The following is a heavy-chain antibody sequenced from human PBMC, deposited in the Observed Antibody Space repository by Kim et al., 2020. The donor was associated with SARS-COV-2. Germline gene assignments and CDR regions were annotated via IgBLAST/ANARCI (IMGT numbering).Heavy chain of an antibody. V-gene: IGHV3-13*04. Sequence: GGSLRLSCAASGFTFSSYDMHWVRQATGKGLEWVSAIGTAGDTYYPGSVKGRFTISRENAKNSLYLQMNSLRAGDTAVYYCARWRSEYYGSGKYGMDVWGQGTTVTVSS. J-gene: IGHJ6*02. CDR2: IGTAGDT. CDR1: GFTFSSYD. D-gene: IGHD3-10*01. CDR3: ARWRSEYYGSGKYGMDV.